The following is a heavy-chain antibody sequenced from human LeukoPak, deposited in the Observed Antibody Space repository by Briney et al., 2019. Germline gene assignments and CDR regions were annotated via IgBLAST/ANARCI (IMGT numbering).Heavy chain of an antibody. Sequence: ASVTVSCKASGYTFTGYYMRWVRQAPGQGLEWMGWINPNSGGTNYAQKFQGWVTMTRDTSISTAYMELSRLRSDDTAVYYCARSAVAGTRSGFDYWGQGTLVTVSS. V-gene: IGHV1-2*04. J-gene: IGHJ4*02. D-gene: IGHD6-19*01. CDR3: ARSAVAGTRSGFDY. CDR2: INPNSGGT. CDR1: GYTFTGYY.